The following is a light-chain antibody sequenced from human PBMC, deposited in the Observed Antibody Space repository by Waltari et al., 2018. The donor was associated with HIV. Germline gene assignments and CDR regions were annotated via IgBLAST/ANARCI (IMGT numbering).Light chain of an antibody. J-gene: IGKJ5*01. CDR1: QSVSSY. Sequence: EIVLTQSPATLSLTPGERATLSCRASQSVSSYLAWYQQKPGQAPRLLIYGASSRATGIPARFSGSGSGTDFTLTNSSLEPGDFGVYYCHQRSNWPITFGQGTRLEI. CDR2: GAS. V-gene: IGKV3-11*01. CDR3: HQRSNWPIT.